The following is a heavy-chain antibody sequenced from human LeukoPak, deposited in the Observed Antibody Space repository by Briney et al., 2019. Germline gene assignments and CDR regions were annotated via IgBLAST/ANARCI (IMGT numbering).Heavy chain of an antibody. D-gene: IGHD3-16*01. V-gene: IGHV3-66*01. CDR1: GFTVSSNY. J-gene: IGHJ6*02. CDR2: IYSGGST. Sequence: GGSLRLSCAASGFTVSSNYMSWVRQAPGKGLEWVSVIYSGGSTYYADSVKGRFTISRDNSKNTLYLQMNSPRAEDTAVYYCARDRRYADYYYYGMDVWGQGTTVTVSS. CDR3: ARDRRYADYYYYGMDV.